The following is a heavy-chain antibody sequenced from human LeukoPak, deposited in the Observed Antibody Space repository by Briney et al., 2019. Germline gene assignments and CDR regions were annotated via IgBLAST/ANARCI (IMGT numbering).Heavy chain of an antibody. J-gene: IGHJ4*02. CDR2: ITGRGSGI. CDR3: AKWGDYDVLTGYYVSDY. Sequence: GGSLRLSCAASGFTFSNYAMSWVRQAPGKGLEWVSAITGRGSGIYYADSMKSRFTVSRDNSKNTLYLQINSLRAEDTAVYYCAKWGDYDVLTGYYVSDYWGQGTLVTVSS. CDR1: GFTFSNYA. V-gene: IGHV3-23*01. D-gene: IGHD3-9*01.